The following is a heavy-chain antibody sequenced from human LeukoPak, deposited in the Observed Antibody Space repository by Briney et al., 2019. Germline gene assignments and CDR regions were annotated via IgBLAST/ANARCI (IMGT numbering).Heavy chain of an antibody. Sequence: PGGSLRLSCAASGFTFSSYGMHWVRQAPGKGLEWVAVISYDGSNKYYADSVKGRFTISRDNSKNTLYLQMNSLRAEDTAVYYCAKDGDRFNYGSVTDYWGQGTLVAVSS. J-gene: IGHJ4*02. CDR1: GFTFSSYG. CDR2: ISYDGSNK. CDR3: AKDGDRFNYGSVTDY. D-gene: IGHD3-10*01. V-gene: IGHV3-30*18.